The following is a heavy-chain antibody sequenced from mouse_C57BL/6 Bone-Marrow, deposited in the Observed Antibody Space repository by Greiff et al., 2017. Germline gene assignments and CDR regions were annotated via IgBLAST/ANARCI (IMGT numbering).Heavy chain of an antibody. V-gene: IGHV1-64*01. D-gene: IGHD2-1*01. CDR1: GYTFTSYW. Sequence: QVQLQQPGAELVKPGASVKLSCKASGYTFTSYWMHWVKQRPGQGLEWIGMIHPNSGSTNYNEKFKSKATLTVDKSSSTAYMQLSSLTSEDSAVYDCAGIYSKRDFDYWGQGTTLTVSS. CDR2: IHPNSGST. CDR3: AGIYSKRDFDY. J-gene: IGHJ2*01.